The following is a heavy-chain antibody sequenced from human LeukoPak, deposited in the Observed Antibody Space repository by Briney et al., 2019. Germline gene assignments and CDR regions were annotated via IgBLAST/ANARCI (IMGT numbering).Heavy chain of an antibody. CDR1: GGSISSYY. Sequence: PSETLSLTCTVSGGSISSYYWSWIRQPPGKGLGWIGYIYYSGSTNYNPSLKSRVTISVDTSKNQFSLKLSSVTAADTAVYYCARGLGFGESSYYYYYMDVWGKGTTVTVSS. D-gene: IGHD3-10*01. J-gene: IGHJ6*03. V-gene: IGHV4-59*01. CDR2: IYYSGST. CDR3: ARGLGFGESSYYYYYMDV.